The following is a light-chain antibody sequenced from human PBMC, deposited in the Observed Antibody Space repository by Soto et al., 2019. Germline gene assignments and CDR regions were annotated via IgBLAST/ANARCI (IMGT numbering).Light chain of an antibody. J-gene: IGLJ1*01. V-gene: IGLV2-14*01. CDR2: EVS. Sequence: QSVLTQPPSASGTPGQRVTISCSGSSSNIGSSVVSWYQQHPGKAPKLMIYEVSNRPSGVSNRFSGSKSGNTASLTISGLQAEDEADYYFSSYTSSSTLGFGTGTKVTV. CDR1: SSNIGSSV. CDR3: SSYTSSSTLG.